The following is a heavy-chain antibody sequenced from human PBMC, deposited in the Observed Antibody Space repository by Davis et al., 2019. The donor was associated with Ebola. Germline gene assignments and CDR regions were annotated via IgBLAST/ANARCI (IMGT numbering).Heavy chain of an antibody. D-gene: IGHD5-12*01. CDR3: ARGVEYSGYGGFRFDP. CDR2: ISAYNGHT. CDR1: GYTFTSYG. J-gene: IGHJ5*02. V-gene: IGHV1-18*01. Sequence: AASVKVSCKASGYTFTSYGISWVRQAPGQGLEWMGWISAYNGHTNYAQKLQGRVTMTTDTSTSTAYMELRSLRSDDTAVYYCARGVEYSGYGGFRFDPWGQGTLVTVSS.